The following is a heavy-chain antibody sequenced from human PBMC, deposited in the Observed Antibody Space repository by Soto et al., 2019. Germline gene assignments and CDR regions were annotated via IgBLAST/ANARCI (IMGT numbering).Heavy chain of an antibody. CDR2: ISAHNGDT. Sequence: XSVKVSCKASVYIFSTYGFSWVRQAPGQGLECLGWISAHNGDTHYSQKFQGRVTLTTDTSTNTGYMELRSLTSDDTAVYFCATEPIYYNDGSGYYPLGHWGQGSLFTVSS. J-gene: IGHJ4*02. CDR3: ATEPIYYNDGSGYYPLGH. D-gene: IGHD3-22*01. V-gene: IGHV1-18*04. CDR1: VYIFSTYG.